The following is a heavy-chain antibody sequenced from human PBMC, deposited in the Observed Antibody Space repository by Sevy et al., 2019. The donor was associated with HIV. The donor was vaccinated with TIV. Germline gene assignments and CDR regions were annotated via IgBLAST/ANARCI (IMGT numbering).Heavy chain of an antibody. J-gene: IGHJ1*01. D-gene: IGHD1-1*01. CDR2: ISFDGSNE. CDR1: GFTFNFLS. Sequence: GGSLRLSCAASGFTFNFLSMHWVHQAPGKGLEWVATISFDGSNEHYADSVKGRFTISRDNSKNSLFLQMNSLRADDSAVYYCALERLSSAVAEYFHNWGQGTLVTVSS. V-gene: IGHV3-30-3*01. CDR3: ALERLSSAVAEYFHN.